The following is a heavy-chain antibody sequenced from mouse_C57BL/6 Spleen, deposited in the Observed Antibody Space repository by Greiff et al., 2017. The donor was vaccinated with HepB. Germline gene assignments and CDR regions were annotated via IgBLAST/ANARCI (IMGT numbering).Heavy chain of an antibody. CDR3: ARRGCYYAMDY. Sequence: VQLKQPGAELVKPGASVKLSCKASGYTFTSYWMHWVKQRPGRGLEWIGRIDPNSGGTKYNEKFKSKATLTVDKPSSTAYMQLSSLTSEDSAVYYCARRGCYYAMDYWGQGTSVTVSS. V-gene: IGHV1-72*01. J-gene: IGHJ4*01. CDR1: GYTFTSYW. CDR2: IDPNSGGT.